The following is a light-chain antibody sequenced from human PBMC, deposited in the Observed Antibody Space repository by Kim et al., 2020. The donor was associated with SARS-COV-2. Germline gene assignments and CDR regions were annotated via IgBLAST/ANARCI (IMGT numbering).Light chain of an antibody. V-gene: IGKV3-20*01. CDR1: ESVNYDY. J-gene: IGKJ5*01. CDR3: QQYSTSLT. CDR2: GAS. Sequence: LSPGEGATPSCRANESVNYDYLAWYQQKPGQAPRLLMFGASRRATGIPDRFAGSGSGTDFTLSISRLEPEDFAVYHCQQYSTSLTFGQGTRLEIK.